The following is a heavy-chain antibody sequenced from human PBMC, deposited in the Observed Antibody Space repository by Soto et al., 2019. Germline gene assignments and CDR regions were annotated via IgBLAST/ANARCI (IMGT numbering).Heavy chain of an antibody. CDR3: ASSLEYGDYFIGPEEYFQH. J-gene: IGHJ1*01. CDR1: GGSISSGDYY. D-gene: IGHD4-17*01. Sequence: SETLSLTCTVSGGSISSGDYYWSWIRQPPGKGLEWIGYIYYSGSTYYNPSLKSRVTISVDTSKNQFSLKLSSVTAADTAVYYCASSLEYGDYFIGPEEYFQHWGQGTLVTVYS. V-gene: IGHV4-30-4*01. CDR2: IYYSGST.